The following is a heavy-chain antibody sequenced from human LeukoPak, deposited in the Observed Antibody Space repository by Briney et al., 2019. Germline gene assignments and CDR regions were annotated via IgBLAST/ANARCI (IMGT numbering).Heavy chain of an antibody. Sequence: PGGSLRLSCAASGFTFSSYAMSWVRQAPGKGLEWVSVIYSGGSTYYADSVKGRFTISRDNSKNTLYLQMNSLRAEDTAVYYCASDTYYYDSSGYSDYWGQGTLVTVSS. CDR2: IYSGGST. CDR3: ASDTYYYDSSGYSDY. V-gene: IGHV3-66*01. CDR1: GFTFSSYA. D-gene: IGHD3-22*01. J-gene: IGHJ4*02.